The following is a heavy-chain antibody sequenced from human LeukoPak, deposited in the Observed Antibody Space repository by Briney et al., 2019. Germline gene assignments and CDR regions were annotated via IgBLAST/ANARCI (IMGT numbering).Heavy chain of an antibody. Sequence: GGSLRLSCAASGNYWMHWVRQAPGRGLVWVSHINSDGSWTSYADSVKGRFTISKDNAKNTVYLQMNSLRAEDTAVYYCVSFCEICWGRGGLVTVSS. CDR2: INSDGSWT. J-gene: IGHJ4*02. CDR3: VSFCEIC. CDR1: GNYW. D-gene: IGHD2-15*01. V-gene: IGHV3-74*01.